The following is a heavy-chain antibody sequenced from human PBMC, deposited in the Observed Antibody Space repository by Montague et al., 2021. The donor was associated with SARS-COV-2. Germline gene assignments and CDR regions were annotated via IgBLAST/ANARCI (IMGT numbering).Heavy chain of an antibody. CDR2: IYYSGNT. V-gene: IGHV4-39*01. Sequence: SETLSLTCTVSGGSISSSSYFWGWIRQPPGKGLEWIGCIYYSGNTYYNPSLKSRVTISVDTSKNQFSLKLSSVTAADTAVFYCARAFIAAPGTTSFDYWGQGTLVTVSS. CDR3: ARAFIAAPGTTSFDY. CDR1: GGSISSSSYF. D-gene: IGHD6-13*01. J-gene: IGHJ4*02.